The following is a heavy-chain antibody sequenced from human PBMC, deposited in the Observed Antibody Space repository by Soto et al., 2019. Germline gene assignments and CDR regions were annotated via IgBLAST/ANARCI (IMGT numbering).Heavy chain of an antibody. J-gene: IGHJ4*02. CDR1: GFTFSSYA. CDR3: AIDGIAVVHRIWDY. V-gene: IGHV3-23*01. CDR2: ISGSGGST. Sequence: SVGSLRLSCAASGFTFSSYAMSWVRQAPGKGLEWVSAISGSGGSTYYADSVKGRFTISRDNSKNTLYLQMNSLRAEDTAVYYCAIDGIAVVHRIWDYWGQGNLVTVYS. D-gene: IGHD6-19*01.